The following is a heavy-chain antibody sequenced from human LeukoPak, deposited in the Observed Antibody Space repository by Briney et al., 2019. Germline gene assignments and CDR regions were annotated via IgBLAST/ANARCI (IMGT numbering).Heavy chain of an antibody. CDR1: GFTFSSYE. CDR3: ARDGRSCSGGSCYPH. CDR2: ISSSGGTI. V-gene: IGHV3-48*03. Sequence: GGSLRLSCAASGFTFSSYEMHWVRQAPGKGLEWVSYISSSGGTIYYADSVKSRFTISRDNAKNSLYLQMNSLRAEDTAIYFCARDGRSCSGGSCYPHWGQGTLVTVSS. J-gene: IGHJ4*02. D-gene: IGHD2-15*01.